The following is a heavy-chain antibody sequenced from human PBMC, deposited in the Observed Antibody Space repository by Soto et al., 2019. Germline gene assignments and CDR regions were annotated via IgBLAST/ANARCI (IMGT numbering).Heavy chain of an antibody. V-gene: IGHV1-46*01. J-gene: IGHJ6*02. CDR3: ARGGTTTRGTTGPLYYYYGMDA. CDR2: INPSGGST. D-gene: IGHD1-1*01. CDR1: GYTFTSYY. Sequence: SCKASGYTFTSYYMHWVRQAPGQGLEWMGIINPSGGSTSYAQKFQGRVTMTRDTSTSTVYMELSSLRSEDTAVYYCARGGTTTRGTTGPLYYYYGMDAWGQGTTVTVSS.